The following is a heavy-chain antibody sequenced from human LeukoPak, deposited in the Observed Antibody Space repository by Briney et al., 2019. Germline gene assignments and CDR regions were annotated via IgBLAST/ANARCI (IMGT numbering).Heavy chain of an antibody. V-gene: IGHV4-59*01. CDR3: ARVVSVDTAMVIEDYFDY. J-gene: IGHJ4*02. D-gene: IGHD5-18*01. CDR2: IYYSGST. CDR1: GGSISSYY. Sequence: PSETLSLTCTVSGGSISSYYWSWIRQPPGKGLEWIGYIYYSGSTNYNPSLKSRVTISVDTSKNQFSLKLSSVTAADTAVYYCARVVSVDTAMVIEDYFDYWGQGTLVTVSS.